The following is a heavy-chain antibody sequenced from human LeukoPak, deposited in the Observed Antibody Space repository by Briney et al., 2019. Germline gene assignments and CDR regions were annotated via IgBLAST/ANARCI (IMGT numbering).Heavy chain of an antibody. CDR2: ISSTSNYI. J-gene: IGHJ4*02. CDR3: AKDGWDY. Sequence: GGSLRLSCAASGFTFSSYSMNWVRQAPGKGLEWVSSISSTSNYIYYADSVKGRFTISRDNSKNTLYLQMNSLRAEDTAVYYCAKDGWDYWGQGTLVTVSS. CDR1: GFTFSSYS. V-gene: IGHV3-21*04. D-gene: IGHD3-10*01.